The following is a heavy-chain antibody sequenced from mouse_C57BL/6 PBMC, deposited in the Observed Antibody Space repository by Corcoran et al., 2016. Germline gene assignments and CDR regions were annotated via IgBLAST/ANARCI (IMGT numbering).Heavy chain of an antibody. CDR3: VRDSNWYFDD. CDR1: GYTFTTYG. CDR2: INTYSGVP. J-gene: IGHJ1*03. V-gene: IGHV9-3*01. Sequence: QIQLVQSGPELKKPGETVKISCKASGYTFTTYGMSWVKQAPGKDLKWMGWINTYSGVPTYADDFKGRFAFSLETSASTAYLQINNLKNEDTATYFCVRDSNWYFDDWGTGTTVTVSS.